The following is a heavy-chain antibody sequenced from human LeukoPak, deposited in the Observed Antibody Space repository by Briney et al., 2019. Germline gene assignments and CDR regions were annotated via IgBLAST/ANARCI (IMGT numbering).Heavy chain of an antibody. Sequence: GGSLRLSCAASGFTFSSYSMNRVRQAPGKGLEWVSSISSSSTYIYYADSVKGRFTISRDNAKNSLYLQMNSLRAEDTAVYYCARDGLDSSGWSVYWGQGTLVTVSS. CDR1: GFTFSSYS. V-gene: IGHV3-21*01. CDR2: ISSSSTYI. J-gene: IGHJ4*02. CDR3: ARDGLDSSGWSVY. D-gene: IGHD6-19*01.